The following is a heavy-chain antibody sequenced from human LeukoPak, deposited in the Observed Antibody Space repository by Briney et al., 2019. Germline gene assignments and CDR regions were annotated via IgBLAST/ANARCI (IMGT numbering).Heavy chain of an antibody. V-gene: IGHV3-21*01. CDR2: ISSSSSYI. CDR1: GFTFSSYA. CDR3: ARDNGVGVAGHLDYYGMDV. J-gene: IGHJ6*02. Sequence: GGSLRLSCAASGFTFSSYAMSWVRQAPGKGLEWVSSISSSSSYIYYADSVKGRFTISRDNAKNSLYLQMNSLRAEDTAVYYCARDNGVGVAGHLDYYGMDVWGQGTTVTVSS. D-gene: IGHD6-19*01.